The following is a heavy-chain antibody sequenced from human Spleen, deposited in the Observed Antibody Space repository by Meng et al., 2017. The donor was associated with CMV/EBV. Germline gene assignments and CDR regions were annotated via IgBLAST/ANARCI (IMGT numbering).Heavy chain of an antibody. Sequence: SETLSLTCTVSGVSISSFDWVWIRQPPGRGLEWIGYVYHSGGTNYNPSLKSRVTISVETSKNQISLKLNSVTAADTAVYYCARGSTSVTMIVVVITAASLAYDSWGQGTLVTVSS. D-gene: IGHD3-22*01. J-gene: IGHJ4*02. CDR3: ARGSTSVTMIVVVITAASLAYDS. CDR2: VYHSGGT. CDR1: GVSISSFD. V-gene: IGHV4-59*12.